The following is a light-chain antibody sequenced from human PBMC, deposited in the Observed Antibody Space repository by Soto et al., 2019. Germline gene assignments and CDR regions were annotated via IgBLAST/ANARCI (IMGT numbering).Light chain of an antibody. Sequence: DIQMTQSPSTLSASVGDRVTITCRASQTISSWLAWYQQKPGKAPRLLIHDASSLQSGVPSRFSGSGSGTEFTLTISSLQPDDFATYYCQQYNSYWKMFGQGTKVDIK. CDR2: DAS. V-gene: IGKV1-5*01. CDR3: QQYNSYWKM. CDR1: QTISSW. J-gene: IGKJ1*01.